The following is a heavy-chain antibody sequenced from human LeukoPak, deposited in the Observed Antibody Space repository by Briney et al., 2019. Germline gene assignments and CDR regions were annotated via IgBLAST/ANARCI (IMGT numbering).Heavy chain of an antibody. CDR2: IRTKATSYAT. J-gene: IGHJ4*02. CDR3: TRLDLFYYDGSDYPG. V-gene: IGHV3-73*01. CDR1: GFTVSGSA. Sequence: GGSLRLSCAGSGFTVSGSAMHWVSQASGKGLECVAHIRTKATSYATAYAASVKGRFTISRDDSKNTAYLQMNSLKTEDTAVYYCTRLDLFYYDGSDYPGWGQGTLVTVSS. D-gene: IGHD3-22*01.